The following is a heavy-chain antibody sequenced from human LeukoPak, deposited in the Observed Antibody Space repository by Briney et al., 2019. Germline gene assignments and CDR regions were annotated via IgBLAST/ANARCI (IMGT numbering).Heavy chain of an antibody. J-gene: IGHJ4*02. V-gene: IGHV3-9*01. Sequence: GGSLRLSCAASGFTFDDYAMHWVRQAPGKGLEWVSGISWNSGSIGYADSVKGRFTISRDNAKNSLYLQMNSLRAEDTALYYCAKDAMVRGGRSYYFDYWGQGTLVTVSS. CDR3: AKDAMVRGGRSYYFDY. D-gene: IGHD3-10*01. CDR1: GFTFDDYA. CDR2: ISWNSGSI.